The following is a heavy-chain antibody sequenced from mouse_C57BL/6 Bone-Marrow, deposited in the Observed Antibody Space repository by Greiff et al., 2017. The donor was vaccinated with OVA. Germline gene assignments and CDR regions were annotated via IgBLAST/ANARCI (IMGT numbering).Heavy chain of an antibody. CDR3: ARDHVGYAMDY. V-gene: IGHV5-4*01. Sequence: EVHLVESGGGLVKPGGSLKLSCAASGFTFSSYAMSWVRQTPEKRLEWVATISDGGSYTYYPDNVKGRFTISRDNAKNNLYLQMSHLKSEDTAMYYCARDHVGYAMDYWGQGTSVTVSS. CDR1: GFTFSSYA. CDR2: ISDGGSYT. D-gene: IGHD3-3*01. J-gene: IGHJ4*01.